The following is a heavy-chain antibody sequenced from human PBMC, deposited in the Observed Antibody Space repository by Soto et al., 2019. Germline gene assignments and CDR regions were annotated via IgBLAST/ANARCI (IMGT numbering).Heavy chain of an antibody. CDR3: AKDVRAYYYDSSGQDDY. D-gene: IGHD3-22*01. CDR1: GFTFSSYG. CDR2: ISYDGSNK. V-gene: IGHV3-30*18. Sequence: PGGSLRLSCAASGFTFSSYGMHWVRQAPGEGLEWVAVISYDGSNKYYADSVKGRFTISRDNSKNTLYLQMNSLRAEDTAVYYCAKDVRAYYYDSSGQDDYWGQGALVTVSS. J-gene: IGHJ4*02.